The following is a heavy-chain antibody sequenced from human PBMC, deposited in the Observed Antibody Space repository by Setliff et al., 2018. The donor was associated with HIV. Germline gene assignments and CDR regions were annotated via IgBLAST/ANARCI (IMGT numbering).Heavy chain of an antibody. CDR1: GDAVSNDNYY. J-gene: IGHJ4*02. D-gene: IGHD3-22*01. CDR3: ASPSDYYENSGLYY. Sequence: SETLSLTCAVSGDAVSNDNYYWGWIRQPPGKGLEWIVSFHYGGTPNYNPSLRGRVDISVDTSKNHFSLRLTSVTAADTAAYYCASPSDYYENSGLYYWGPGKLVPVSS. CDR2: FHYGGTP. V-gene: IGHV4-39*02.